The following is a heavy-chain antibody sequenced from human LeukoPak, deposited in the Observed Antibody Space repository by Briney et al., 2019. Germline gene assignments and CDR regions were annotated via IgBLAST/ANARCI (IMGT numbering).Heavy chain of an antibody. V-gene: IGHV3-33*01. D-gene: IGHD3-22*01. CDR3: TTVNPYYSDSSGYYC. CDR2: IWYDGSNK. Sequence: QPGGSLRLSCAASGFTFSSYGMHWVRQAPGKGLEWVAVIWYDGSNKYYADSVKGRFTISRDNSKNTLYLQMNSLRAEDTAVYYCTTVNPYYSDSSGYYCWGQGTLVTVSS. J-gene: IGHJ4*02. CDR1: GFTFSSYG.